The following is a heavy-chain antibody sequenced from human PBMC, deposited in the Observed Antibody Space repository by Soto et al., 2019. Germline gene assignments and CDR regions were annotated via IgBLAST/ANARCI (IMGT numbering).Heavy chain of an antibody. D-gene: IGHD3-3*01. J-gene: IGHJ4*02. CDR2: ISGSGGST. CDR3: AKASPNYDFWSGYYFDY. CDR1: GFTFISYA. Sequence: GGSLRLSCAASGFTFISYAMSWVRQAPGKGLEWVSAISGSGGSTYYADSVKGRFTISRDNAKNSLYLQMNSLRAEDTALYYCAKASPNYDFWSGYYFDYWGQGTLVTVS. V-gene: IGHV3-23*01.